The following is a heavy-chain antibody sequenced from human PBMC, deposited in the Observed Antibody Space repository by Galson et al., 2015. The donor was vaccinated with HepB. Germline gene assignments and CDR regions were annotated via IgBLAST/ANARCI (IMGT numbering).Heavy chain of an antibody. CDR2: IIPIFGTA. V-gene: IGHV1-69*13. Sequence: SVKVSCKASGGTFSSYAIGWVRQAPGQGLEWMGGIIPIFGTANYAQKFQGRVTITADESTSTAYMELSSLRSEDTAVYYCAREGRGGSGWFDYWGQGTLVTVSS. J-gene: IGHJ4*02. CDR1: GGTFSSYA. CDR3: AREGRGGSGWFDY. D-gene: IGHD6-19*01.